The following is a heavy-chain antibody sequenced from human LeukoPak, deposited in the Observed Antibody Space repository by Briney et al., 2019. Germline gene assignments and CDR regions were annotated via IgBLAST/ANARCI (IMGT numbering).Heavy chain of an antibody. CDR1: GFTFSSYS. Sequence: KPGGSLRLSCAASGFTFSSYSMNWVRQAPGKGLEWVSSISSSSSYIYYADSVKGRFTISRDNAKNSLYLQMNSLRAEDTAVYYCAGERGIGYDYRTNWFDPWGQGTLVTVSS. CDR3: AGERGIGYDYRTNWFDP. D-gene: IGHD3-22*01. V-gene: IGHV3-21*01. J-gene: IGHJ5*02. CDR2: ISSSSSYI.